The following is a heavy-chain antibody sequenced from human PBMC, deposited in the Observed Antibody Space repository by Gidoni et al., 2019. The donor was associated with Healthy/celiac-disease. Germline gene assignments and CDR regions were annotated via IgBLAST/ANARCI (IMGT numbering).Heavy chain of an antibody. CDR3: ARSPTDYGMDV. J-gene: IGHJ6*02. Sequence: QVPLVQSGAAVKTPGASVKVSCKASGYTFTSYYMHWVRQAPGQGLEWMGIINTSGGSTSYAQKFQGRVTMTRDTSTSTVYMELSSLRSEDTAVYYCARSPTDYGMDVWGQGTTVTVSS. CDR1: GYTFTSYY. V-gene: IGHV1-46*01. CDR2: INTSGGST.